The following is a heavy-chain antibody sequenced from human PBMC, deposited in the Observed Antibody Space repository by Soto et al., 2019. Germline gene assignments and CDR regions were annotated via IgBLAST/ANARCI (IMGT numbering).Heavy chain of an antibody. Sequence: GGSLRLSCAASGFTFRSYSLNWVRQAPGKGPEWVSSISGTSNDIYYADSVKGRFIISRDNARDSLYLQMYSLSAEDTAIYFCATSIAAHLGYYGMDVWGQGTTVTVSS. CDR2: ISGTSNDI. V-gene: IGHV3-21*01. CDR1: GFTFRSYS. D-gene: IGHD6-6*01. CDR3: ATSIAAHLGYYGMDV. J-gene: IGHJ6*02.